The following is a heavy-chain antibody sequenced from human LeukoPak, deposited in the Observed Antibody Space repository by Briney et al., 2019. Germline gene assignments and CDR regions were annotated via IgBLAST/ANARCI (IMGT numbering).Heavy chain of an antibody. CDR1: GFTFSSYA. J-gene: IGHJ3*02. CDR3: AKRHDYYDSSGSYDAFDI. D-gene: IGHD3-22*01. V-gene: IGHV3-23*01. CDR2: ISGSGGST. Sequence: GGSLRLSCAASGFTFSSYAMSWVRQAPGKGLEWVSAISGSGGSTYYADSVKGRFTISRDNSKNTLYLQMNSLRAEDTAVYYCAKRHDYYDSSGSYDAFDIWGQGTMVTVSS.